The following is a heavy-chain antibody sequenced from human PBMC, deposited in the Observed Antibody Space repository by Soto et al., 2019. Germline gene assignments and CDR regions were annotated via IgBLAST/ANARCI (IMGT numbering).Heavy chain of an antibody. CDR3: AREGPDPWFDP. V-gene: IGHV1-2*02. Sequence: QVQLVQSGAEVKKPGASVKVSCKASGYTFTGYYIHWVRQAPGQGLEWMGWINPDTGGTNYAQKFQGRVTMTRDTSITTAYVDLTSLTSDDTAVYYCAREGPDPWFDPWGQGTLVTVSS. J-gene: IGHJ5*02. CDR1: GYTFTGYY. CDR2: INPDTGGT.